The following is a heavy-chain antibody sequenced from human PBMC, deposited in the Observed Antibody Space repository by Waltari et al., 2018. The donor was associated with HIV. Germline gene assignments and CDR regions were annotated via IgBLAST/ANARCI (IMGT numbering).Heavy chain of an antibody. CDR3: ARDQGGEQQLAYDY. J-gene: IGHJ4*02. Sequence: QVQLVESGGGVVQPGRSLRLSCAASGFTFSSYAMHWVRQAPGKGLEWVAVISYDGSNKYYADSVKGRFTISRDNSKNTLYLQMNSLRAEDTAVYYCARDQGGEQQLAYDYWGQGTLVTVSS. D-gene: IGHD6-13*01. V-gene: IGHV3-30*01. CDR1: GFTFSSYA. CDR2: ISYDGSNK.